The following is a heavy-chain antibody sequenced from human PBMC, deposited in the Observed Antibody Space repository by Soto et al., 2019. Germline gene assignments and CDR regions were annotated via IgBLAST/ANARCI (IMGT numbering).Heavy chain of an antibody. Sequence: SETLSLTCAVYGGSFSGYYWSWIRQPPGKGLEWIGEINHSGSTNYNPSLKSRVTISVDTSKNQFSLKLSSVTAADTAVYYCARPRIAVAVSDAFDIWGQGTMVTVSS. D-gene: IGHD6-19*01. CDR1: GGSFSGYY. CDR2: INHSGST. J-gene: IGHJ3*02. V-gene: IGHV4-34*01. CDR3: ARPRIAVAVSDAFDI.